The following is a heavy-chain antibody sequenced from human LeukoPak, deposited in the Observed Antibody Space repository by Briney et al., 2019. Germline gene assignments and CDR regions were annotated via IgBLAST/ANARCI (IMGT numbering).Heavy chain of an antibody. D-gene: IGHD3-22*01. V-gene: IGHV7-4-1*02. CDR3: ARVLSLNYYDSRGYYFDAFDI. CDR1: GYTFTSYA. J-gene: IGHJ3*02. Sequence: ASVKVSCKASGYTFTSYAMNWVRQAPGQGLEWMGWINTNTGNPTYAQGFTGRFVFSLDTSVSTAYLQISSLKAEDTAVYYCARVLSLNYYDSRGYYFDAFDIWGQGTMVTVSS. CDR2: INTNTGNP.